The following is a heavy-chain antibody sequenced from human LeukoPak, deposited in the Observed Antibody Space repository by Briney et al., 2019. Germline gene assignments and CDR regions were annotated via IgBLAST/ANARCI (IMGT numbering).Heavy chain of an antibody. CDR2: IYYSGST. CDR3: AREAYYYDSSGQNTLGY. D-gene: IGHD3-22*01. V-gene: IGHV4-59*12. Sequence: LETLSLTCTVSGGSISSYYWSWIRQPPGKGLEWIGYIYYSGSTNYNPSLKSRVTISVDTSKNQFSLKLSSVTAADTAVYYCAREAYYYDSSGQNTLGYWGQGTLVTVSS. CDR1: GGSISSYY. J-gene: IGHJ4*02.